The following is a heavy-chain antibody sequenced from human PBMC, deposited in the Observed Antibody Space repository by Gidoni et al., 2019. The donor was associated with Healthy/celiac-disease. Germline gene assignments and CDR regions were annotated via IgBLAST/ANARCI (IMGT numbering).Heavy chain of an antibody. CDR1: GGSISRGGYS. CDR2: IYHSGST. Sequence: QLQLQESGSGLVKPSQTLSLTCAVSGGSISRGGYSWSWIRQPPGKGLEWIGYIYHSGSTYYNPSLKSRVTISVDRSKNQFSLKLSSVTAADTAVYYCASYCGGDCYSSLNWAFDIWGQGTMVTVSS. J-gene: IGHJ3*02. D-gene: IGHD2-21*02. CDR3: ASYCGGDCYSSLNWAFDI. V-gene: IGHV4-30-2*01.